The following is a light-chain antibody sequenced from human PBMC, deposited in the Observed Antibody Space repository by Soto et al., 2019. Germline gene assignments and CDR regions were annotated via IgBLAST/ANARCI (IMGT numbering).Light chain of an antibody. CDR1: SSDVGSYNL. CDR2: EGT. V-gene: IGLV2-23*01. CDR3: CSYASSSTYV. Sequence: QSALTQPASVSGSPGQSITISCTGTSSDVGSYNLVSWNQQHPGKAPKLMIYEGTKRPSGVSDRFSGSRSGNTASLTISGLQAEDEADYYCCSYASSSTYVFGTGTQVTVL. J-gene: IGLJ1*01.